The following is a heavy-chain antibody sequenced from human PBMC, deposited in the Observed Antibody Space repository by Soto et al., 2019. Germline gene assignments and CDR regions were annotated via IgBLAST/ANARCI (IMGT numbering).Heavy chain of an antibody. J-gene: IGHJ5*02. V-gene: IGHV1-69*02. Sequence: QVQLVQSGAEVKKPGSSVKVSCKASGGTFSSYTISWVRQAPGQGLEWMGRIIPILGIANYAQKFQGRVTITADKSTSTAYMELSSLRSEDTAVYYCAGRATPGRAMVRGLPFDPWGQGTLVTVSS. CDR3: AGRATPGRAMVRGLPFDP. D-gene: IGHD3-10*01. CDR2: IIPILGIA. CDR1: GGTFSSYT.